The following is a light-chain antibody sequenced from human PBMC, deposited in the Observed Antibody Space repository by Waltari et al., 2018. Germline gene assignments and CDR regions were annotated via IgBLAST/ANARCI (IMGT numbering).Light chain of an antibody. V-gene: IGKV2-40*01. CDR3: MQALEFPFT. Sequence: DIVMTQTPLSLPVTLGEPASISCRSSQSLLDSEDGNTYLEWYLQKPGQSPQLLIYEVSNRASGVPDRFSGSGSETDFTLKISRVEAEDVGVYYCMQALEFPFTFGPGTKLDIK. J-gene: IGKJ3*01. CDR1: QSLLDSEDGNTY. CDR2: EVS.